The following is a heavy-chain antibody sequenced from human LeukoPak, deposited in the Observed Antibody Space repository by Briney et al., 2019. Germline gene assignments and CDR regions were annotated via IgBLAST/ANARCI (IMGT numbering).Heavy chain of an antibody. CDR1: GFTFSNAW. D-gene: IGHD1-1*01. Sequence: GGSLRLSCAASGFTFSNAWMSRVRQAPGKGLEWVGRIKGKSDGETTDYAAPVKGRFTISRDDSKNTLYLQMNSPKTEDTAVYYCTTDSWNPFDYWGQGTLVTVSS. CDR3: TTDSWNPFDY. J-gene: IGHJ4*02. CDR2: IKGKSDGETT. V-gene: IGHV3-15*01.